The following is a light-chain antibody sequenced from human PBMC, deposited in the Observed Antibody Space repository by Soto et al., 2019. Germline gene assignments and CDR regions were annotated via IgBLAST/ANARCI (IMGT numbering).Light chain of an antibody. V-gene: IGLV1-40*01. CDR2: GNS. J-gene: IGLJ2*01. CDR1: SSNIGAGYD. Sequence: QSVLTQPPSVSGAPGQRVTISCTGSSSNIGAGYDVHWYQQLPGTAPKLLIYGNSNRPSGVPDRFSGPKSGASASLPITGLLAEEEADYYCQSYDSSLSGVVFGGGTKLTVL. CDR3: QSYDSSLSGVV.